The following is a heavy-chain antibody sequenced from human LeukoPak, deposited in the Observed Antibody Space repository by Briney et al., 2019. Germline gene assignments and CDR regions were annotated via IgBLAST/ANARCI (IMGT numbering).Heavy chain of an antibody. Sequence: GASVKLSCKASGYTFTGYYMHWVRHAPGQGLEWMGWINPNSGGTNYAQKFQGRVTMTRDTSSSTCYMELSRLRSDDTAVYYCARIRDSNYDILTGYSPTSYGMDVWGQGTTVTVSS. CDR2: INPNSGGT. J-gene: IGHJ6*02. D-gene: IGHD3-9*01. V-gene: IGHV1-2*02. CDR1: GYTFTGYY. CDR3: ARIRDSNYDILTGYSPTSYGMDV.